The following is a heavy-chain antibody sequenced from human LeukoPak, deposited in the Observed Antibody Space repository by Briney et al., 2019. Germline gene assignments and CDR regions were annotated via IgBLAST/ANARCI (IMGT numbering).Heavy chain of an antibody. D-gene: IGHD6-25*01. V-gene: IGHV3-30*02. Sequence: GGSLRLSCAASGFTFSSYGMHWVRQAPGKGLEWVAVIWYGGSNKYYADSVKGRFTISRDNSKNTLYLQMNSLRAEDTAVYYCAKATVGSAIDXXXXXXXXTXXSXXASAPTDDP. CDR2: IWYGGSNK. CDR3: AKATVGSAIDXXXXXXXXTXXSXXASAPTDDP. CDR1: GFTFSSYG. J-gene: IGHJ5*02.